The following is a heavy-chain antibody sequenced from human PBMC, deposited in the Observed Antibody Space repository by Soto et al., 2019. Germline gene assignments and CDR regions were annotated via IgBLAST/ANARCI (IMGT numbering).Heavy chain of an antibody. Sequence: QVQLQESGPGLVKPSETLSLTCTVSGGSISSYYCRWIRQPPGKGLEWIGYIYYSGSTNYNPSLKSRVTISVDTSKNQLSLKLSSVTTADTAVYYCARRYGYYFDYWGQGTLVTVSS. J-gene: IGHJ4*02. CDR3: ARRYGYYFDY. V-gene: IGHV4-59*08. CDR1: GGSISSYY. D-gene: IGHD4-17*01. CDR2: IYYSGST.